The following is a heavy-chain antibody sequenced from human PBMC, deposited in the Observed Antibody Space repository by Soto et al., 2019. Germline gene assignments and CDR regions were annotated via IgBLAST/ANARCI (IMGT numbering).Heavy chain of an antibody. V-gene: IGHV1-46*01. CDR3: ARVRRRSYLGY. CDR1: GYTFTTYN. Sequence: QVQLVQSGAEVKKPGASVKVSCKASGYTFTTYNIHWVRQAPGQGLEWMAIIDPSGGSTTYAQKYQGRITVTRDTSTSTVYMELSSLRSEDTAIYYCARVRRRSYLGYWGQGTLVTVSS. J-gene: IGHJ4*02. CDR2: IDPSGGST.